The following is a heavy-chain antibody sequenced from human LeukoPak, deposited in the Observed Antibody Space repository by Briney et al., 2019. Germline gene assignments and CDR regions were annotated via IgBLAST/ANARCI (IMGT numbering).Heavy chain of an antibody. V-gene: IGHV1-46*01. CDR2: INPSGGST. J-gene: IGHJ3*02. CDR1: GYTFTSYY. D-gene: IGHD1-26*01. Sequence: ASVKVSCKASGYTFTSYYMHWVRQAPGQGLEWMGIINPSGGSTSYAQKFQGRVTMTRDMSTSTVYMELSSLRSEDTAVYYCAREGGSGSYYSSAFDIWGQGTMVTVSS. CDR3: AREGGSGSYYSSAFDI.